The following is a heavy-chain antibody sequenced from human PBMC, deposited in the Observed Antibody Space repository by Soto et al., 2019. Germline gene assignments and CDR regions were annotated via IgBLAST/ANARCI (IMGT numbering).Heavy chain of an antibody. V-gene: IGHV4-61*01. D-gene: IGHD3-16*01. CDR3: ARDLAYFDS. J-gene: IGHJ4*02. CDR2: VYHTGRT. CDR1: GGSFKSGSYS. Sequence: PSETLSLTCTVSGGSFKSGSYSWSWIRQPPGKGLEWIGYVYHTGRTSYNPSLKSRVSISMDTSKNQFSLNLDSVTAAETAVYFWARDLAYFDSWGQGTLVTVSA.